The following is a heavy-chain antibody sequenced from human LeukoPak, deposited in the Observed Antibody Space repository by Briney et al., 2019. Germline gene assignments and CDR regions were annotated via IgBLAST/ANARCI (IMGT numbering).Heavy chain of an antibody. CDR3: ANYPPMRSRIVDPDAFDI. CDR1: GFTFSSYA. V-gene: IGHV3-23*01. J-gene: IGHJ3*02. CDR2: ISGSGGST. Sequence: GGSLRLSCAASGFTFSSYAMSWVRQAPGKGLEWVSAISGSGGSTYYADSVKGRFTISRDNSKNTLHLQMNSLRAEDTAVYYCANYPPMRSRIVDPDAFDIWGQGTMVTVSS. D-gene: IGHD3-22*01.